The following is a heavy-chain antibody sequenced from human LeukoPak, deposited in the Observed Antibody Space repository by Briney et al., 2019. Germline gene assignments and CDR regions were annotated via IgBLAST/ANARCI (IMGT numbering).Heavy chain of an antibody. J-gene: IGHJ2*01. CDR1: GGSISSSSYY. CDR2: IYYSGST. Sequence: PSETLSLTCTVSGGSISSSSYYWGWIRQPPGKGLEWIGSIYYSGSTYYNPSLKSRVTISADTSKNQFSLKLSSVTAADTAVYYCARDASWNWYFDLWGRGTLVTVSS. V-gene: IGHV4-39*02. CDR3: ARDASWNWYFDL.